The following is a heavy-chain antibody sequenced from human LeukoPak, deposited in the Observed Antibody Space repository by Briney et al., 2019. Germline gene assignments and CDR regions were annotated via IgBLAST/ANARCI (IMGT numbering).Heavy chain of an antibody. CDR3: ARDPQSSQQLVSY. J-gene: IGHJ4*02. D-gene: IGHD6-13*01. V-gene: IGHV3-53*01. CDR1: GFTLSSKY. Sequence: PGGSLRLSCAASGFTLSSKYMTRVRPVPGKGLEWVSVIYSDGSTYYADSVKGRFTISRDNSKNTLYLQMNSLRAEDTAVYYCARDPQSSQQLVSYWGQGTLVTVSS. CDR2: IYSDGST.